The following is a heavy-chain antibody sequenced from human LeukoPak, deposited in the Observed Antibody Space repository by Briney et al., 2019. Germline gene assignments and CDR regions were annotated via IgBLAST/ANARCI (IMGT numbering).Heavy chain of an antibody. CDR1: GGSISSGDYY. Sequence: TLSLTCAVSGGSISSGDYYWSWIRQPPGKGLEWIAYMYYSGSTYYNPSLKSRVTMSADTSKNQLSLKLSSVTAADTAVYYCARPYYYDSRIDPWGQGILVTVSS. D-gene: IGHD3-22*01. CDR2: MYYSGST. V-gene: IGHV4-30-4*01. CDR3: ARPYYYDSRIDP. J-gene: IGHJ5*02.